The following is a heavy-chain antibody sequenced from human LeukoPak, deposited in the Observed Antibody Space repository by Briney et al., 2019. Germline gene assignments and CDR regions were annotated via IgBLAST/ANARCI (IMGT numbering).Heavy chain of an antibody. Sequence: SVKVSCKASGGTSSSYAISWVRQAPGQGLEWMGGIIPIFGTANYAQKFQGRVTITTDESTSTAYMELSSLRSEDTAVYYCARDPYYCSSTSCHLDYWGQGTLVTVSS. CDR2: IIPIFGTA. D-gene: IGHD2-2*01. CDR3: ARDPYYCSSTSCHLDY. V-gene: IGHV1-69*05. CDR1: GGTSSSYA. J-gene: IGHJ4*02.